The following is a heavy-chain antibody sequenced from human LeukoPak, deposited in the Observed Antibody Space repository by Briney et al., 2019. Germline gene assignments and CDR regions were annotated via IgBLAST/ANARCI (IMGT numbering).Heavy chain of an antibody. V-gene: IGHV3-23*01. Sequence: GGSLRLSCAASGFTFSSYAMSWVRQAPGKGLEWVSTISNSGGTTYYADSVKGHFTISRDNSKNTVYLQMNSLSAEDTAVYYCAKNGDRGAYCSGGTCYPYYYYYMDVWGKGTTVTISS. CDR3: AKNGDRGAYCSGGTCYPYYYYYMDV. CDR2: ISNSGGTT. D-gene: IGHD2-15*01. J-gene: IGHJ6*03. CDR1: GFTFSSYA.